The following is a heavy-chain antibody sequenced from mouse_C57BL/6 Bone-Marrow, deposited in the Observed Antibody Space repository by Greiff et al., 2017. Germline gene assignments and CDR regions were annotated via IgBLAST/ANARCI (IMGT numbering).Heavy chain of an antibody. J-gene: IGHJ4*01. CDR3: ARWGYSFYAMDY. V-gene: IGHV1-59*01. CDR1: GYTFTSSW. D-gene: IGHD2-12*01. CDR2: IDPSDSYT. Sequence: QVHVKQPGAELVRPGTSVKLSCKASGYTFTSSWMHWVKQRPGQGLEWIGVIDPSDSYTNYNQKFKGKATLTVDTSSSTAYMQLSSLTSEDSAVYYCARWGYSFYAMDYWGQGTSVTVSS.